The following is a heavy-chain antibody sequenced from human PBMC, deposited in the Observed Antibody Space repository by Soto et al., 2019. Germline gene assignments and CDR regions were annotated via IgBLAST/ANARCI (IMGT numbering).Heavy chain of an antibody. CDR3: AHRYFFFVFPNRHSWIVF. CDR2: IYWDDDK. V-gene: IGHV2-5*02. CDR1: GFSLSTSGVG. Sequence: SGPTLVNPTQTLTLTCTFSGFSLSTSGVGVGWIRQPPGKALEWLALIYWDDDKRYSPSLKSRLTITKDTSKNQVVLTMTNMDPVDTATYYCAHRYFFFVFPNRHSWIVFWCQGILVT. J-gene: IGHJ4*02. D-gene: IGHD6-13*01.